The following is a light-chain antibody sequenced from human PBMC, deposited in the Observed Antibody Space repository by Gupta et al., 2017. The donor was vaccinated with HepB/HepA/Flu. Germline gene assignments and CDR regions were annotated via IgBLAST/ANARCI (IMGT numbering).Light chain of an antibody. J-gene: IGLJ1*01. Sequence: QSALTQPPSVSGSPGQSVTISCTGTSSDIGSYNRVSWYQQSPGTAPKLIIYEVDNRPSGVPDRFSGSKSGNTASLTISGLQTEDEADYYCSSYTTISTYVFGIGTKVTVL. CDR2: EVD. CDR1: SSDIGSYNR. V-gene: IGLV2-18*02. CDR3: SSYTTISTYV.